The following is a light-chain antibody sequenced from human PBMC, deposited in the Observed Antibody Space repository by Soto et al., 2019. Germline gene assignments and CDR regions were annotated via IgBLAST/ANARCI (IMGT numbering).Light chain of an antibody. CDR2: DAS. CDR1: QSVSSN. J-gene: IGKJ4*01. V-gene: IGKV3D-15*01. Sequence: ETVMTQSPGTLSVSPGERATLSCRASQSVSSNLAWYQQKPGQAPRLLIYDASARATGIPARFSGSGSGTEFTLTISRLEPEDFAVYYCQQYGSSPITFGGGTKVEIK. CDR3: QQYGSSPIT.